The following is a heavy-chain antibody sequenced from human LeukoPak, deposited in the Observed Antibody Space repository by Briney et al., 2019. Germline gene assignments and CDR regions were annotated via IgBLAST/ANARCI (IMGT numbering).Heavy chain of an antibody. D-gene: IGHD3-3*01. CDR3: ARVRFLEWLFDY. Sequence: GGSLRLSCAASGFTFSSYSMNWVRQAPGNGLEWVSSISSSSRYIYYADSVKGRFTISRDNAKNSLYLQMNSLRAEDTAVYYCARVRFLEWLFDYWGQGTLVTVSS. V-gene: IGHV3-21*01. J-gene: IGHJ4*02. CDR1: GFTFSSYS. CDR2: ISSSSRYI.